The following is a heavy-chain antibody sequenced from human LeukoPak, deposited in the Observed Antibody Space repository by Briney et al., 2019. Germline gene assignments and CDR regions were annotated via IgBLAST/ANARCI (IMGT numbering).Heavy chain of an antibody. CDR3: ATTNDPAGVALFDY. Sequence: KPSGTLSLTCTVSGVSVSSSSYYWGWIRQPPGKGLEWIGSIYYSGSTYYNPSLKSRVTISVDTSKNQFSLKLSSVTAADTAVYYCATTNDPAGVALFDYWGQGTLVTVSS. J-gene: IGHJ4*02. V-gene: IGHV4-39*01. D-gene: IGHD1-1*01. CDR2: IYYSGST. CDR1: GVSVSSSSYY.